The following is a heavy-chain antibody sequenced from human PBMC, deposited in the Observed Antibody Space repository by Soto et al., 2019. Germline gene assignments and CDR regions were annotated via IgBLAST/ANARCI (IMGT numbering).Heavy chain of an antibody. CDR3: ARLPTAGTHYCYYYGMDV. V-gene: IGHV4-34*01. CDR1: GGTFSGYY. J-gene: IGHJ6*02. D-gene: IGHD6-13*01. CDR2: INHSGST. Sequence: PSETLSLTCAVYGGTFSGYYWSWIRQPPGKGLEWIGEINHSGSTNYNPSLKSRVTISVDTSKNQFSLKLSSVTAADTAVYYCARLPTAGTHYCYYYGMDVWGQGTTVTVSS.